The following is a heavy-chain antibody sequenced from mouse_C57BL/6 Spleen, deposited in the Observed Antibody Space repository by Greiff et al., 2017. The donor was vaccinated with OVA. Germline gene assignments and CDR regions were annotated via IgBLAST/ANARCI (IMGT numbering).Heavy chain of an antibody. V-gene: IGHV1-82*01. CDR3: ARSGDYYGSSYWYFDV. Sequence: QVQLQQSGPELVKPGASVKISCKASGYAFSSSWMNWVKQRPGKGLEWIGRIYPGDGDPNYNGKFKGKATLTADKSSSTAYMQLSSLTSEDSAVYFCARSGDYYGSSYWYFDVWGTGTTVTVSS. D-gene: IGHD1-1*01. CDR2: IYPGDGDP. J-gene: IGHJ1*03. CDR1: GYAFSSSW.